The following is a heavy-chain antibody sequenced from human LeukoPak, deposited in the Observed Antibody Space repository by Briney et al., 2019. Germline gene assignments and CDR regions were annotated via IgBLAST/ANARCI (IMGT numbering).Heavy chain of an antibody. CDR1: GGTFSSYA. Sequence: SVKVSCKASGGTFSSYAISWMRQAPGQGLEWMGGINPIFGTANYAQKFQGRVTITTDESTSTAYMELSSLRSEDTAVYYCARPRHTAMVIGFDYWGQGTLVTVSS. V-gene: IGHV1-69*05. D-gene: IGHD5-18*01. CDR2: INPIFGTA. CDR3: ARPRHTAMVIGFDY. J-gene: IGHJ4*02.